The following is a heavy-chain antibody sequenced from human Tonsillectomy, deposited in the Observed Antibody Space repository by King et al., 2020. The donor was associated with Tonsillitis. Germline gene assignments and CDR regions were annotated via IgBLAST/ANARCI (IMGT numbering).Heavy chain of an antibody. D-gene: IGHD6-19*01. CDR3: ARAGTGWAYNWLDP. CDR1: GYTFSSYF. J-gene: IGHJ5*02. V-gene: IGHV1-46*01. Sequence: QLVQSGAEVKKPGASVKISCQTSGYTFSSYFMHWVRQAPGQGLEWMGVFDPVGGGTAYAQKFQGRLIMTRDTSTSTVYMELSSLRFADTAVYYCARAGTGWAYNWLDPWGQGTLVTVSS. CDR2: FDPVGGGT.